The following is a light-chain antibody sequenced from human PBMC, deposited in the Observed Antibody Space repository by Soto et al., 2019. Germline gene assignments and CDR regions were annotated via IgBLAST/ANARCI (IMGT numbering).Light chain of an antibody. CDR3: GSYRDTNSFV. CDR2: DT. V-gene: IGLV2-8*01. Sequence: QSALTQPPSASGSPGQSVAISCTGTSSDVGGYNYVSWYQQHPGQAPKLIIYDTDRPTGVSDRFSGSKSGSAAALTISGLQAADEADYYCGSYRDTNSFVFGTGTKLTVL. CDR1: SSDVGGYNY. J-gene: IGLJ1*01.